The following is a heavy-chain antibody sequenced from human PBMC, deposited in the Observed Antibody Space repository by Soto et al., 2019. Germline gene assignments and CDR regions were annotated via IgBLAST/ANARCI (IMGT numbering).Heavy chain of an antibody. CDR1: GDSISRYY. Sequence: QVQLQESGPGLVKPSETLSLTCTVSGDSISRYYWSWVRQPPGKGLEWIGYIYYSGSTNYNPSLKSRVTIPVDTSKNQFSLKLYSVTAADTAVYYCARAIAALDWFDLWGQGTLVTVSS. CDR3: ARAIAALDWFDL. CDR2: IYYSGST. J-gene: IGHJ5*02. D-gene: IGHD2-21*01. V-gene: IGHV4-59*01.